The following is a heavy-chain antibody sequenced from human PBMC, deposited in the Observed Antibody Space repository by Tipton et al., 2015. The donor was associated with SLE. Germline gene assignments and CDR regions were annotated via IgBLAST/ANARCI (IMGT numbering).Heavy chain of an antibody. D-gene: IGHD6-13*01. CDR3: ARGVAGYYFFCYMDV. J-gene: IGHJ6*03. CDR2: VNHDRDT. Sequence: TLSLTCAVYGGSFSGYSWNWIRQSPGKGLEWIGGVNHDRDTGYNPSLKGRVSFSLDTSNNQFSLRLNSVTAADTAVYYCARGVAGYYFFCYMDVWGKGTTVTVSS. V-gene: IGHV4-34*01. CDR1: GGSFSGYS.